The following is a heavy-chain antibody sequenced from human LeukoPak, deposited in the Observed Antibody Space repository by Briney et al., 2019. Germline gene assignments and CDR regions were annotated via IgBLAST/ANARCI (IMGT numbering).Heavy chain of an antibody. CDR1: GFSLSAYG. D-gene: IGHD6-13*01. V-gene: IGHV3-33*01. J-gene: IGHJ4*02. CDR2: IWYDGTSK. CDR3: ARSPSSSPIDY. Sequence: GGSLRLSCAASGFSLSAYGVHWVRQAPGKGLEWVAVIWYDGTSKDYADSVKGRFTFSRDNSKNTLYLQMNSLTVEDTAVYYCARSPSSSPIDYWGQGTLVTVSS.